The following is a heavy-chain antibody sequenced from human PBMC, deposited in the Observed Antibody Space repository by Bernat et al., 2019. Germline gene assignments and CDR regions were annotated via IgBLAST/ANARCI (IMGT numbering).Heavy chain of an antibody. J-gene: IGHJ4*02. CDR1: GGTFSSYA. CDR2: IIPMFGKA. V-gene: IGHV1-69*01. Sequence: QVQLVQSGAEVKKPGSSVKVSCKASGGTFSSYAIGWVRQAPGKGPGWMGGIIPMFGKANYVQKFQGRVTITADESTSTAYMALSSLRSEDTAVYYCARGSSDCSSSSCPYDYGGQGTLVTVSS. CDR3: ARGSSDCSSSSCPYDY. D-gene: IGHD2-2*01.